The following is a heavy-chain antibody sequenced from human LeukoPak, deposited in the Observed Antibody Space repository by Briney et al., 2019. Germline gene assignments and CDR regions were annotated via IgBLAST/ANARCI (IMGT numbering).Heavy chain of an antibody. CDR3: ATHCSSTSCLDY. CDR1: GFTFSSYW. Sequence: PGGSLRLSCAASGFTFSSYWMHWVRRAPGKGLVWVSRINSDGSSTSYADSVKGRFTISRDNAKNTLYLQMNSLRAEDTAVYYCATHCSSTSCLDYWGQGTLVTVSS. D-gene: IGHD2-2*01. V-gene: IGHV3-74*01. CDR2: INSDGSST. J-gene: IGHJ4*02.